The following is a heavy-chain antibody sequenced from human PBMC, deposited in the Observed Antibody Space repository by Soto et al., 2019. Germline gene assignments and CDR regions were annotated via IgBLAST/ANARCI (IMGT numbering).Heavy chain of an antibody. V-gene: IGHV4-39*01. J-gene: IGHJ3*02. CDR3: ARRASALTYYDYIWGSYRSPPDAFDI. Sequence: SVTMSLTSTVSGGYISSSGYYWGWIRKPPGKGLEWIGSIYYSGSTYYNPSLKSRVTISVDTSKNQFSLKLSSVTAADTAVYYCARRASALTYYDYIWGSYRSPPDAFDIWGQGTMVTVSS. CDR1: GGYISSSGYY. CDR2: IYYSGST. D-gene: IGHD3-16*02.